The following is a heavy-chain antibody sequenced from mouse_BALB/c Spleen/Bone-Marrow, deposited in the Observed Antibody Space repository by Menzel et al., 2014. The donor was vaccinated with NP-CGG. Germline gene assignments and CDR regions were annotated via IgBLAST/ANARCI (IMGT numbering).Heavy chain of an antibody. V-gene: IGHV1S81*02. CDR1: GYTFTGYY. Sequence: SGAELVKPGASVKLSCKASGYTFTGYYMYWVKQRPGQGLEWIGEINPSNGGTNFNEKFKSKATLTADKSSSTAYMQLSSLTSEDSAVYYCTRREYYRYDRAMDYWGQGTSVAVSS. CDR2: INPSNGGT. CDR3: TRREYYRYDRAMDY. D-gene: IGHD2-14*01. J-gene: IGHJ4*01.